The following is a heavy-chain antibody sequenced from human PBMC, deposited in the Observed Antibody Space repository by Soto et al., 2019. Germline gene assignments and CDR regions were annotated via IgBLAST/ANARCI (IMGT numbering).Heavy chain of an antibody. CDR2: INSDGSST. J-gene: IGHJ4*02. D-gene: IGHD3-10*01. Sequence: EVKLVESGGGLVQPGGSMRLSCAASGFTFSSYWMHWVRQAPGKGLVLVSRINSDGSSTYYADSVKGRFTISRDNAKNPLYLQMNSLRAEDTGVYYCARDFGYWGQGTLVTVSS. CDR1: GFTFSSYW. CDR3: ARDFGY. V-gene: IGHV3-74*01.